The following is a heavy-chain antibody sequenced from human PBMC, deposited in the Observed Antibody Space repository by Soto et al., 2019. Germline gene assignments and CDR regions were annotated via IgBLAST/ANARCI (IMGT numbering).Heavy chain of an antibody. D-gene: IGHD4-17*01. Sequence: PSETLSLTCTVSGGSISSGDYYWSWIRQPPGKGLEWIGYIYYSGSTYYNPSLKSRVTISVDTSKNQFSLKLSSVTAADTAVYYCARHFYYGDYRGYWGQGTLVTVSS. CDR2: IYYSGST. CDR1: GGSISSGDYY. V-gene: IGHV4-30-4*01. CDR3: ARHFYYGDYRGY. J-gene: IGHJ4*02.